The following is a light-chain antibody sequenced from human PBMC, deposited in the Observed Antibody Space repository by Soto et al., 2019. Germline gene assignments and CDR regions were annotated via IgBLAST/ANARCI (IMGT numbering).Light chain of an antibody. Sequence: EIVMTQSPATLSVSPGERATLSCRAIQSVSSSLAWYQQKPGLAPRLLIYGPSTRATGIPDRFSGSGSGTDFTLTINRLEPEDFALYYCQQYGSSPPTFGQGTKVDIK. J-gene: IGKJ1*01. CDR3: QQYGSSPPT. V-gene: IGKV3-20*01. CDR1: QSVSSS. CDR2: GPS.